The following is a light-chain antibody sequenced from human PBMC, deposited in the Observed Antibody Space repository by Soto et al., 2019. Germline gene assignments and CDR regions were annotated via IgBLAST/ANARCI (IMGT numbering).Light chain of an antibody. Sequence: QSVLTQPPSVSGSPGQSVTISCTGTSSDVGGYDYVSWYQQRPGKAPKLLIYDVTKRPSGVPDRFSGSKSGNTASLTISGLQAEDEADFYCCSYGGSFPYVFGAGNKVNVL. V-gene: IGLV2-11*01. J-gene: IGLJ1*01. CDR1: SSDVGGYDY. CDR2: DVT. CDR3: CSYGGSFPYV.